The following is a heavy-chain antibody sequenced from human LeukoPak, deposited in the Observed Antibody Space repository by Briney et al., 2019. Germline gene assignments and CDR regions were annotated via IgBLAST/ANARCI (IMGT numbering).Heavy chain of an antibody. J-gene: IGHJ6*02. CDR1: GGSISSGDYY. D-gene: IGHD2-2*02. V-gene: IGHV4-30-4*01. CDR3: ARDECSSTCCYTNYYYGMDV. Sequence: PSETLSLTCTVSGGSISSGDYYWSWIRQPPGKGLEWIGYIHYSGSTYYNPSLKSRVTISVDTSKNQFSLKLSSVTAADTAVYYCARDECSSTCCYTNYYYGMDVWGQGTTVTVSS. CDR2: IHYSGST.